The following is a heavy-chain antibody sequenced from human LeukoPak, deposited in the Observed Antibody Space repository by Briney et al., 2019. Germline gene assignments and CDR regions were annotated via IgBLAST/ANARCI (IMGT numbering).Heavy chain of an antibody. CDR3: AGLEVDTAMAHFDY. CDR2: IDPSDSYT. V-gene: IGHV5-10-1*01. Sequence: GESLKISCKGSGYSFTSYWISWVRQMPGKGLEWMGRIDPSDSYTNYSPSFQGHVTTSADKSISTAYLQWSSLKASDTAMYYCAGLEVDTAMAHFDYWGQGTLVTVSS. D-gene: IGHD5-18*01. J-gene: IGHJ4*02. CDR1: GYSFTSYW.